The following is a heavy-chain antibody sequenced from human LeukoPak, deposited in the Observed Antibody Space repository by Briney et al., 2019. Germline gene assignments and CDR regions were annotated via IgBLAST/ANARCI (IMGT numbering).Heavy chain of an antibody. CDR3: ARENTAMVTRLFDY. CDR1: GFTFSSYW. Sequence: GRSLRLSCAASGFTFSSYWMNWVRQAPGKGLVWVSRIASDGSSTTYADSVKGRFSISRDNAKNSLYLQMNSLRAEDTAVYYCARENTAMVTRLFDYWGQGTLVTVSS. CDR2: IASDGSST. V-gene: IGHV3-74*01. J-gene: IGHJ4*02. D-gene: IGHD5-18*01.